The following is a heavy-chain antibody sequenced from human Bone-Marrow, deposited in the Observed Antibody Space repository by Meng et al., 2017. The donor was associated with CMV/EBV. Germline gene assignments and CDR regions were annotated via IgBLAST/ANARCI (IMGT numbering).Heavy chain of an antibody. CDR1: NAW. J-gene: IGHJ4*02. CDR3: TTDGLDYDSSGYYWGFDY. CDR2: IKSKTDGGTT. Sequence: NAWMSWVRQAPGKGREWVGRIKSKTDGGTTDYAAPVKGRFTISRDDSKNTLYLQMNSLKTEDTAVYYCTTDGLDYDSSGYYWGFDYWGQGTLVTVSS. D-gene: IGHD3-22*01. V-gene: IGHV3-15*01.